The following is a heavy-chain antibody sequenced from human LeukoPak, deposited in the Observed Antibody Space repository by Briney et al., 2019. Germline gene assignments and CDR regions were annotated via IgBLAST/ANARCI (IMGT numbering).Heavy chain of an antibody. D-gene: IGHD2-2*01. CDR1: GFTFSSYW. Sequence: GGSLRLSCAASGFTFSSYWIHWVRQAPGKGLVWVSHVDSDGSSTSYADSVKGRFTISRDNAKNTLYLQMNSLRAEDTAVYYCAKNEDIVVVPAATLFDYWGQGTLVTVSS. V-gene: IGHV3-74*01. CDR3: AKNEDIVVVPAATLFDY. CDR2: VDSDGSST. J-gene: IGHJ4*02.